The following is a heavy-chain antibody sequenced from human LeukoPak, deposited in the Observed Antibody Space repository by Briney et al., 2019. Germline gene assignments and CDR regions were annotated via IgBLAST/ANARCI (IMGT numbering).Heavy chain of an antibody. CDR2: IYHSGST. CDR3: ARRGPPGQQLDYDAFDI. V-gene: IGHV4-38-2*02. CDR1: GYSISSGYY. J-gene: IGHJ3*02. D-gene: IGHD6-13*01. Sequence: PSETLSLTCTVSGYSISSGYYWGWIRQPPGKGLEWIGSIYHSGSTYYNPSLKSRVTISVDTSKNQFSLKLSSVTAADTAVYYCARRGPPGQQLDYDAFDIWGQGTMVTVSS.